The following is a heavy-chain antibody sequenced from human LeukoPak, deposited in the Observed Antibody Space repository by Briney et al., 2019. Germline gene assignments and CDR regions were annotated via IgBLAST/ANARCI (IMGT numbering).Heavy chain of an antibody. CDR1: GYTFTGYY. D-gene: IGHD3-16*01. Sequence: GASVKVSCKASGYTFTGYYIHWVRLAPGQGLQWMGWINSNSGGTNYAQKFQGRDTMTRDTSISTAYMDLSSLISDDTAVYYCARDRGPEWWGSFDCWGQGTLVTVSS. J-gene: IGHJ4*02. CDR3: ARDRGPEWWGSFDC. CDR2: INSNSGGT. V-gene: IGHV1-2*02.